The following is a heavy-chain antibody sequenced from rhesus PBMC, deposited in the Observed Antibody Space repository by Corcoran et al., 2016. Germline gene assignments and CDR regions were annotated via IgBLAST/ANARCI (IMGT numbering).Heavy chain of an antibody. D-gene: IGHD4-29*01. Sequence: QLQLQESGPGLVKPSETLSVTCAVSGGSISSSYWSWIRQAPGKGLEWIGYIYGSGSSTNYNPSLKSRFTLSVDTAKNQLSLKMSSVTTADTGVYYCARGVDYVRNYGLDSWGQGVVVTVSS. CDR2: IYGSGSST. V-gene: IGHV4-169*01. J-gene: IGHJ6*01. CDR1: GGSISSSY. CDR3: ARGVDYVRNYGLDS.